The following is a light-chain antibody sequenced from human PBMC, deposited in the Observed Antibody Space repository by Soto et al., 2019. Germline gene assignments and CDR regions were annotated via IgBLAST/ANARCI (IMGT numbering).Light chain of an antibody. Sequence: EIVLTQSPGPLSLSPGERATLSCRASQSISSSYLAWYQQKPGQAPRLLIYAASSRATGIPDRFSGSGSGTDFTLTISRLEPEDVAVYYCQQYGSSSYTFGQGTQLEIK. J-gene: IGKJ2*01. V-gene: IGKV3-20*01. CDR2: AAS. CDR3: QQYGSSSYT. CDR1: QSISSSY.